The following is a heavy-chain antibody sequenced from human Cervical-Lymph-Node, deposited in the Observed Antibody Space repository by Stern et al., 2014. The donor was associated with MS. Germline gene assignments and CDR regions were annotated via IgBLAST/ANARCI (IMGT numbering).Heavy chain of an antibody. J-gene: IGHJ1*01. CDR2: IDPSYSYT. Sequence: VQLVQSGAEVKKPGESLTISCKASGYSFTSYWISWVRQMPGKGLEWAGRIDPSYSYTNYNPSVQGHVTISADKSIGTAYLQWSSLKASDTAMYYCARMFFYDSSGYYYFQHWGQGTLVTVSS. V-gene: IGHV5-10-1*01. CDR3: ARMFFYDSSGYYYFQH. D-gene: IGHD3-22*01. CDR1: GYSFTSYW.